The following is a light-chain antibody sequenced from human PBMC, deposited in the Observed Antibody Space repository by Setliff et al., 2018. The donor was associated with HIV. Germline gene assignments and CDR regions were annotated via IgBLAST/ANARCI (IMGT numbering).Light chain of an antibody. CDR1: SSDVGGYNY. CDR3: CSYAGSTPYV. CDR2: DVS. Sequence: QSVLTQPASVSGSPGQSITISCTGTSSDVGGYNYVSWYQQHPGKAPKLMIYDVSKRPSGVSNRFSGSKSGNTASLTISGLQAEDEADYYCCSYAGSTPYVFGTGTKVT. J-gene: IGLJ1*01. V-gene: IGLV2-23*02.